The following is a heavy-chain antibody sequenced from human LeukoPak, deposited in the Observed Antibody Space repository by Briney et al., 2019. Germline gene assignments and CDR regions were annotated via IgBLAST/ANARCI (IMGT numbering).Heavy chain of an antibody. Sequence: ASVKVSCKASGHTSTTYAIHWVRQAPGQGLEWMGWINAGNGNIKYSQKLQGRVTITGNTSASTAYMELSSLRSEDTAVYYCARGYCSSTSCYMDVWGQGTTVT. J-gene: IGHJ6*02. CDR2: INAGNGNI. D-gene: IGHD2-2*01. V-gene: IGHV1-3*01. CDR3: ARGYCSSTSCYMDV. CDR1: GHTSTTYA.